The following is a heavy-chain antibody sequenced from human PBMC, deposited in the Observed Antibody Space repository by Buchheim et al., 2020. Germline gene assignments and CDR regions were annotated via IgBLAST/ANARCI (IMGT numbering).Heavy chain of an antibody. CDR2: ISYDGSNK. J-gene: IGHJ4*02. Sequence: QVQLVESGGGVVQPGRSLRLSCAASGFTFSSYAMHWVRQAPGKGLEWVAVISYDGSNKYYADSVKGRFTISRDNSKNTLYLQMNSLRAEDTAVYYCARAEFRDLWFGELWPFDYWGQGT. V-gene: IGHV3-30-3*01. CDR3: ARAEFRDLWFGELWPFDY. CDR1: GFTFSSYA. D-gene: IGHD3-10*01.